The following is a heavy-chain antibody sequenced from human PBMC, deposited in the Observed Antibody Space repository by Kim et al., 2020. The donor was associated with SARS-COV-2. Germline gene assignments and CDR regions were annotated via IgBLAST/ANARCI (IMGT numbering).Heavy chain of an antibody. D-gene: IGHD5-18*01. J-gene: IGHJ4*02. CDR2: ISGDGGST. V-gene: IGHV3-43D*03. CDR3: AKDIFVGPTAMGRALDY. Sequence: GGSLRLSCAASGFTFDDYAMNWVRQAPGKGLEWVSLISGDGGSTYYADSVKGRFTISRDNSKNSMYLQMNSLRAEDTALYYCAKDIFVGPTAMGRALDYWGQGAQVTVSS. CDR1: GFTFDDYA.